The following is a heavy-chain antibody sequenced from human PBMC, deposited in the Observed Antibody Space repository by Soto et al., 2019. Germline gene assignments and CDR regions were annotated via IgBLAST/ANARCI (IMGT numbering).Heavy chain of an antibody. J-gene: IGHJ4*02. V-gene: IGHV3-11*03. CDR3: ARGVSSMDRYCYWDYFDY. CDR2: ISSSSSYT. Sequence: PGGSLRLSCAASGFTFSDYYMSWIRQAPGKGLEWVSYISSSSSYTNYADSVNGRFTISRDNATNSLYLQMNSLRADDTAVYYCARGVSSMDRYCYWDYFDYWGQGTLVTVSS. D-gene: IGHD2-2*01. CDR1: GFTFSDYY.